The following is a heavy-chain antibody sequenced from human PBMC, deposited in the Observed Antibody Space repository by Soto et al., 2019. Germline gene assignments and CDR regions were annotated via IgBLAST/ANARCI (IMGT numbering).Heavy chain of an antibody. CDR2: ITSNSIYK. Sequence: EVQLVESGGGLVKPGGPLGLPGPASGSPFGNYNMTWFPRAPGKGLGGVSSITSNSIYKYSADSLKGRFTISRDNAKNTLFLQINSLRAEDTAVYYCARDLSGGNYYYHGLDVWGQGTTVTVSS. J-gene: IGHJ6*02. CDR1: GSPFGNYN. V-gene: IGHV3-21*01. D-gene: IGHD1-26*01. CDR3: ARDLSGGNYYYHGLDV.